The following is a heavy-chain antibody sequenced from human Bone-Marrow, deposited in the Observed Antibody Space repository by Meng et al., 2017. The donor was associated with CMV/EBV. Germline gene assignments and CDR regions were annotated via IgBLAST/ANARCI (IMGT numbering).Heavy chain of an antibody. D-gene: IGHD3-3*01. V-gene: IGHV1-46*01. J-gene: IGHJ6*02. CDR3: ARERILENYYYGMDV. Sequence: ASVKVSCKASGYTFTSYYMHWVRQAPGQGLEWMGIINPSGGSTSYAQKFQGRVTMTRDTSTSTVYMELSSLRSEDTAVYYCARERILENYYYGMDVWGQGTTATVSS. CDR1: GYTFTSYY. CDR2: INPSGGST.